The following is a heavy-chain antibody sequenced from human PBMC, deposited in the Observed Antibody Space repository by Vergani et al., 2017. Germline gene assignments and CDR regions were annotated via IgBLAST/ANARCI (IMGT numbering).Heavy chain of an antibody. D-gene: IGHD3-3*01. CDR1: GFTFSSYS. CDR3: ARDRSFGDFWVGYSDYYYYYGMDV. J-gene: IGHJ6*02. V-gene: IGHV3-21*01. CDR2: ISSSSSYI. Sequence: EVQLVESGGGLVKPGGSLRLSCAASGFTFSSYSMNWVRQAPGKGLEWVSSISSSSSYIYYADSVKGRFTISRDNAKSPLYLQMNSLRAEDTAVYYCARDRSFGDFWVGYSDYYYYYGMDVWGQGSTVTVSS.